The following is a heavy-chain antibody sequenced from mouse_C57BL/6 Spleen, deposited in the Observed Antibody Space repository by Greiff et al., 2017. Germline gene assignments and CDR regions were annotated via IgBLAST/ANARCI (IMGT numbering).Heavy chain of an antibody. CDR1: GYTFTDYY. D-gene: IGHD4-1*01. CDR3: AGLTGTDYYAMDY. Sequence: EVQLQQSGPVLVKPGASVKMSCKASGYTFTDYYMNWVKQSHGKSLEWIGVINPYNGGTSYNQKFKGKATLTVDKSSSTAYMELNSLTSEDSAVYYCAGLTGTDYYAMDYWGQGTSVTVSS. CDR2: INPYNGGT. J-gene: IGHJ4*01. V-gene: IGHV1-19*01.